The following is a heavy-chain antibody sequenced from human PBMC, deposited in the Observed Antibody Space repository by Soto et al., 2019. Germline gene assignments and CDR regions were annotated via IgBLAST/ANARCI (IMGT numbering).Heavy chain of an antibody. V-gene: IGHV6-1*01. D-gene: IGHD3-10*01. J-gene: IGHJ5*02. CDR2: TYYRSKWYN. CDR1: GDSVSSNSAA. Sequence: SQTLSLTCAISGDSVSSNSAAWNWIRQSPSRGLEWLGRTYYRSKWYNDYAVSVKSRITINPDTSKNQFSLQLNSVTPEDTAVYYCARDSAQLWFGELLAGNWFDPWGQGTLVTVSS. CDR3: ARDSAQLWFGELLAGNWFDP.